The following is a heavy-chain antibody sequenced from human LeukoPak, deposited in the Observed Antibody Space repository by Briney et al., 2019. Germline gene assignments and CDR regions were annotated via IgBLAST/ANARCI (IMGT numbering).Heavy chain of an antibody. D-gene: IGHD5-18*01. CDR1: GYTFTSYY. Sequence: ASVKVSCKASGYTFTSYYMHWVRQAPGQGLEWMGIINPSGGSTSYAQKFQGRVTITADKSTSTAYMELSSLRSEDTAVYYCARDREGYSYGYFHDYWGQGTLVTVSS. CDR3: ARDREGYSYGYFHDY. V-gene: IGHV1-46*01. J-gene: IGHJ4*02. CDR2: INPSGGST.